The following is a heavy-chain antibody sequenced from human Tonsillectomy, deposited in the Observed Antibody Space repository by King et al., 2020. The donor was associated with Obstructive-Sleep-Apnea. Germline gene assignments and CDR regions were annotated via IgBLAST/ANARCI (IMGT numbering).Heavy chain of an antibody. CDR2: IYYSGST. Sequence: QLQESGPGLVKPSETLSLTCTVSGGSISSSSYYWGWIRQPPGKGLEVIGTIYYSGSTYYNPSLKSRVTISVDTSKNHFSLRLSSVTAADTAVYYCARGSTGARFDYWGQGTLVTVSS. CDR1: GGSISSSSYY. J-gene: IGHJ4*02. D-gene: IGHD5/OR15-5a*01. CDR3: ARGSTGARFDY. V-gene: IGHV4-39*07.